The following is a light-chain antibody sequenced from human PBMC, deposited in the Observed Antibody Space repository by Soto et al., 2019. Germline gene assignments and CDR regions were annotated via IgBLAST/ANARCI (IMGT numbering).Light chain of an antibody. V-gene: IGKV3-20*01. CDR3: QQYNGSPPWT. J-gene: IGKJ1*01. CDR2: GAS. CDR1: QSVSRY. Sequence: VLTQSPGTLSLSPGERATLSCRASQSVSRYLVWYQQKPGQAPRLLIYGASSRASGIPDRFSGSGSGTDFTLTINRLGPEDSAVYYCQQYNGSPPWTFGQGTRVEIK.